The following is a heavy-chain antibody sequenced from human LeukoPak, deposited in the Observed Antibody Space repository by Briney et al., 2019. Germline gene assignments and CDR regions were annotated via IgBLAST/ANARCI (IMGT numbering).Heavy chain of an antibody. CDR1: GFIFSSYA. J-gene: IGHJ6*02. CDR2: ISGSGGST. Sequence: GGSLRLSCAASGFIFSSYAMSWVRQAPGKGLEWVSGISGSGGSTYYADSVKGRFTISRDNSKNTLYLQMNSLRVEDTAVFYCAKSLGSYDSSGYYYGMDVWGQGTRSPSP. CDR3: AKSLGSYDSSGYYYGMDV. V-gene: IGHV3-23*01. D-gene: IGHD3-22*01.